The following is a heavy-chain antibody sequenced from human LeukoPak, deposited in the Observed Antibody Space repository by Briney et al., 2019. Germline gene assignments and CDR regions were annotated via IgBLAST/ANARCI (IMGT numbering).Heavy chain of an antibody. CDR3: ARETAPGSYSN. CDR1: GYTFTTYT. CDR2: INIDYGNT. J-gene: IGHJ4*02. V-gene: IGHV1-3*04. Sequence: GASVKVSCKASGYTFTTYTMNWVRQAPGQSLEWMGWINIDYGNTKYSQKFQGRVTITRDTSASTAYMELSSLRSQDTAVYYCARETAPGSYSNWGQGTLVTVPS. D-gene: IGHD3-10*01.